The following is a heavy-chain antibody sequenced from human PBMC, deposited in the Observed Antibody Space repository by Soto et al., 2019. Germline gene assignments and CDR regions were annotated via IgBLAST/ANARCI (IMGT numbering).Heavy chain of an antibody. V-gene: IGHV3-30*18. CDR3: AKDLDYYDSSGLDAFDI. D-gene: IGHD3-22*01. CDR2: ISYDGSNK. CDR1: GFTFSSYG. Sequence: QVQLVESGGGVVQSGRSLRLSCAASGFTFSSYGMHWVRQAPGKGLEWVAVISYDGSNKYYADSVKGRFTISRDNSKNTRYLQMNSLRAEDTAVYYCAKDLDYYDSSGLDAFDIWGQGTMVTVSS. J-gene: IGHJ3*02.